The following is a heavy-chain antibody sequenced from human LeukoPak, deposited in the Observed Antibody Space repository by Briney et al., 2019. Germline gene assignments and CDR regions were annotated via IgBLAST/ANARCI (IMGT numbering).Heavy chain of an antibody. D-gene: IGHD6-13*01. J-gene: IGHJ4*02. CDR1: GFTFSSYE. CDR3: ARDAGIAAAGPSYDY. CDR2: ISSSGSTI. Sequence: GGSLRLSCAASGFTFSSYEMNWVRQAPGKGLERVSYISSSGSTIYYADSVKGRFTISRDNAKNSLYLQMNSLRAEDTAVYYCARDAGIAAAGPSYDYWGQGTLVTVSS. V-gene: IGHV3-48*03.